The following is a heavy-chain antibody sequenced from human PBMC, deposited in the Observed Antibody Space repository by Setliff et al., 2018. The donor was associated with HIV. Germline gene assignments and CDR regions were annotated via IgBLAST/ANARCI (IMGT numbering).Heavy chain of an antibody. Sequence: SETLSLTCTVSGDSMTSGSYYWTWIRQPAGKRLEWIGRVTVNGATEYNPSLQSRVTISVDTSENQFSLKLTSVTAADTAPSYCSRGPPFDRWGRGTLVTVSS. CDR1: GDSMTSGSYY. J-gene: IGHJ2*01. V-gene: IGHV4-61*02. CDR3: SRGPPFDR. CDR2: VTVNGAT.